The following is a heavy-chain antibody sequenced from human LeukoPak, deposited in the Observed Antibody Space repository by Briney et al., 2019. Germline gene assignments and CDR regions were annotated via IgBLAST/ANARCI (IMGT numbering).Heavy chain of an antibody. V-gene: IGHV3-11*01. CDR3: ARVLRYCSGGNCYSGGLGYMDV. CDR2: ISRSGSTK. CDR1: GFTFSDYN. J-gene: IGHJ6*03. D-gene: IGHD2-15*01. Sequence: GGSLRLSCAASGFTFSDYNMRWIRQAPGKGLEWVSSISRSGSTKYYANSVKGRFTISRDNAKNSLFLQMNSLRAEDTAVYYCARVLRYCSGGNCYSGGLGYMDVWGKGTTVTISS.